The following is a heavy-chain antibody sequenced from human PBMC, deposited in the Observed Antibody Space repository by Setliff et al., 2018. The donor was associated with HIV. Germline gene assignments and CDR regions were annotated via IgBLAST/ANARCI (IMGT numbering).Heavy chain of an antibody. Sequence: SETLSLTCTVSGASISSRSYYWAWIRQPPGKGLGWIGTIYYSGSTYYSPSLESRVAISVDTSKNQFSLHFQSVTAADTAIYFCARLGDFSYNSYHLYAFDFWGHGALVTVSS. CDR3: ARLGDFSYNSYHLYAFDF. J-gene: IGHJ4*01. CDR2: IYYSGST. CDR1: GASISSRSYY. D-gene: IGHD3-16*01. V-gene: IGHV4-39*07.